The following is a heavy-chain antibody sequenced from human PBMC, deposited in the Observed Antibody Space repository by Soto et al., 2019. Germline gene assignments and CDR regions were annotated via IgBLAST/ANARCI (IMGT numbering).Heavy chain of an antibody. CDR3: AREGITMVRGAKVTYGMDV. CDR1: GFTVSSNY. J-gene: IGHJ6*02. D-gene: IGHD3-10*01. V-gene: IGHV3-53*01. CDR2: IYSGGST. Sequence: VGSLRLSCAASGFTVSSNYMSWVRQAPGKGLEWVSVIYSGGSTYYADSVKGRFTISRDNSKNTLYLQMNSLTAEDTAVYYCAREGITMVRGAKVTYGMDVWGQGTTLTVSS.